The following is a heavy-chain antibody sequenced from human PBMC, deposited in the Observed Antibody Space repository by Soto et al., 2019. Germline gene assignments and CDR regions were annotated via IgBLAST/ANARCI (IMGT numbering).Heavy chain of an antibody. J-gene: IGHJ4*02. V-gene: IGHV3-11*03. CDR2: ISSSSSYT. CDR1: GFTFSDYY. CDR3: ARLYSSGWYGDKYYFDY. Sequence: GGSLRLSCAASGFTFSDYYMSWIRQAPGKGLEWVSYISSSSSYTNYADSVKGRFTISRDNAKNSLYLQMNSLRAEDTAVYYCARLYSSGWYGDKYYFDYWGQGTLVTVSS. D-gene: IGHD6-19*01.